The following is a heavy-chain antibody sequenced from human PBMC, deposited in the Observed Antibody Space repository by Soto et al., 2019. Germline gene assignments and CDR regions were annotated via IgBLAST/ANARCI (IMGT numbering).Heavy chain of an antibody. CDR1: GFTFSDSY. V-gene: IGHV3-11*01. CDR3: ARDRAARTFDY. J-gene: IGHJ4*02. Sequence: PWGSLRLSCAASGFTFSDSYMTWIRQAPGKGLEWVSYINYSGSTTYYADSVKGRFTISRDNAKNSLYLQMNSLRAEDTAVYYCARDRAARTFDYWGQGTLVTVSS. D-gene: IGHD6-6*01. CDR2: INYSGSTT.